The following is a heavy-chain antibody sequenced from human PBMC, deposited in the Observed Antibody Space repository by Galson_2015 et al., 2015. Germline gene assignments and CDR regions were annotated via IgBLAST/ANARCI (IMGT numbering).Heavy chain of an antibody. CDR1: GYTFTSYD. J-gene: IGHJ5*02. Sequence: SVKVSCKASGYTFTSYDIDWVRQATGQGLEWMGWMNPNSGNTGYAQKFQGRVTMTRNTSISTAYMELSSLRSEDTAVYYCARVPPRYCSSTSCYYWFDPWGQGTLVTVSS. V-gene: IGHV1-8*01. D-gene: IGHD2-2*01. CDR2: MNPNSGNT. CDR3: ARVPPRYCSSTSCYYWFDP.